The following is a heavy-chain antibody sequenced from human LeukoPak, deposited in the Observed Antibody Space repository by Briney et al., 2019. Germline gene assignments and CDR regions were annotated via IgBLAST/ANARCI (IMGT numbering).Heavy chain of an antibody. J-gene: IGHJ4*02. CDR3: TTGYSSTWYYFDY. CDR2: IYHSGST. Sequence: PSETLSLTCTVSGDSISSYYWSWIRQPPGKGLEWIGYIYHSGSTNYNPSLKSRVTISADTSKDQFPLKLAPVTAADTAVYYCTTGYSSTWYYFDYWGQGTLVTVSS. D-gene: IGHD6-13*01. CDR1: GDSISSYY. V-gene: IGHV4-59*01.